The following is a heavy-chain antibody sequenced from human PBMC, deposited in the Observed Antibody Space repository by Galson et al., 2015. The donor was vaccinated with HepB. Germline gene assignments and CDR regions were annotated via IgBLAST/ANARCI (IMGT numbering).Heavy chain of an antibody. V-gene: IGHV3-30*18. J-gene: IGHJ6*03. CDR1: GFTFSSYG. CDR3: AKRGEEIAATNYYYYMDV. Sequence: SLRLSCAASGFTFSSYGMYWDRQAPGKGLEWVAAISYDGSKKYHADSVKGRFAISRDNSKNTLYLQVNSLRAEDTAAYYCAKRGEEIAATNYYYYMDVWGKGTTVIVSS. D-gene: IGHD2-15*01. CDR2: ISYDGSKK.